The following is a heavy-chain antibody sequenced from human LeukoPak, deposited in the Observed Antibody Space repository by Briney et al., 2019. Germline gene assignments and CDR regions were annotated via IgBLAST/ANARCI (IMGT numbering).Heavy chain of an antibody. CDR2: ILYDGSNK. CDR3: AKGAVSHPTTLWY. D-gene: IGHD2/OR15-2a*01. CDR1: GFTFSSYG. J-gene: IGHJ4*02. Sequence: QPGRSLRLSCAASGFTFSSYGMHWVRQAPGKGREWVAVILYDGSNKYYADSVKGRFTISRDNSKNTLYLQMNSLRAEDTAVYYCAKGAVSHPTTLWYWGQGTLVTVSS. V-gene: IGHV3-33*06.